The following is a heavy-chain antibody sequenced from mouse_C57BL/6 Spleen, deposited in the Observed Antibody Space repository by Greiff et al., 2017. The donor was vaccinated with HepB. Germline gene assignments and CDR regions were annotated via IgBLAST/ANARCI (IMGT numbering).Heavy chain of an antibody. Sequence: QVQLQQSGAELARPGASVKLSCKASGYTFTSYGISWVKQRTGQGLEWIGEIYPRSGNTYYNEKFKGKATLTADKSSSTAYMELRSLTSEDSAVYFCARGSTVVATGYFGVWGTGTTVTVSS. D-gene: IGHD1-1*01. CDR1: GYTFTSYG. V-gene: IGHV1-81*01. CDR2: IYPRSGNT. CDR3: ARGSTVVATGYFGV. J-gene: IGHJ1*03.